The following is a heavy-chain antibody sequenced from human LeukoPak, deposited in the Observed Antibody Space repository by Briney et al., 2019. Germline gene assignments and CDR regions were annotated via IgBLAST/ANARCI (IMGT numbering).Heavy chain of an antibody. CDR2: INPNTGNP. Sequence: ASVKVSCKASGYTFITYAMNWVRQAPGQGLEWMGWINPNTGNPMYAQGFTGRFVFSLDTSVSTAYLQISSLKAADTAVYYCGRAYQPLGGLSFPDQWGQGTLVTVSS. J-gene: IGHJ5*02. CDR1: GYTFITYA. D-gene: IGHD3-16*02. CDR3: GRAYQPLGGLSFPDQ. V-gene: IGHV7-4-1*02.